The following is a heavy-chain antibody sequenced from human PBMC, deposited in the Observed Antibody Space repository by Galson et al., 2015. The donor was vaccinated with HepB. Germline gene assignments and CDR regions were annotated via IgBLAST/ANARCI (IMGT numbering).Heavy chain of an antibody. Sequence: LSLTCTVSNDSLNSFYWSWIRQPPGKGLEWIGFISYRGSTNYNPSLKNRVTISLDTSKNQFSLNLNSVTAADTAVYYCARTRNRRTFTIKTYYFDYWGQGALVTVSS. CDR2: ISYRGST. V-gene: IGHV4-59*01. CDR3: ARTRNRRTFTIKTYYFDY. CDR1: NDSLNSFY. J-gene: IGHJ4*02. D-gene: IGHD3-10*01.